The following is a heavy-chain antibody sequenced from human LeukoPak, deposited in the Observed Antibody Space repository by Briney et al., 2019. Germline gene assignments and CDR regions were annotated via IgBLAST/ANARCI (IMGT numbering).Heavy chain of an antibody. Sequence: ASVNVSCKASGYTFTGYYMHWVRQAPGQGLEWMGRINPNSGGTNYAQKFQGRVTMTRDTSISTAYMELSRLRSDDTAVYYCARDAEYYYDSSGYPTSDYWGQGTLVTVSS. CDR3: ARDAEYYYDSSGYPTSDY. V-gene: IGHV1-2*06. CDR1: GYTFTGYY. CDR2: INPNSGGT. J-gene: IGHJ4*02. D-gene: IGHD3-22*01.